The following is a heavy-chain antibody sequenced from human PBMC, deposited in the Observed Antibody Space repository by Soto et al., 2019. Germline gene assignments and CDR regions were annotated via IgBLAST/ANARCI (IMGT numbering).Heavy chain of an antibody. CDR1: GYSISTGYY. Sequence: LSLTCTVSGYSISTGYYWAWVRQSPGKGLEWIGSVYRSGAAYYSPTLKSRVTISVDTSKNQFSLHLKSVTAADAAVYYCARDYTYALDVAGYFDFWGQGTPVAVSS. V-gene: IGHV4-38-2*02. J-gene: IGHJ4*02. CDR2: VYRSGAA. CDR3: ARDYTYALDVAGYFDF. D-gene: IGHD6-19*01.